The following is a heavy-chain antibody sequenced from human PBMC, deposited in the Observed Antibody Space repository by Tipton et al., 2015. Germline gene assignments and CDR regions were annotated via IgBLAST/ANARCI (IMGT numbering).Heavy chain of an antibody. CDR1: GASVSSGDYY. V-gene: IGHV4-61*08. J-gene: IGHJ4*02. D-gene: IGHD3-22*01. CDR2: VYYDGST. CDR3: ARGAGYYFDSSGHYRPTRFDH. Sequence: TLSLTCTVSGASVSSGDYYWNWIRQSPGKGLEWIGYVYYDGSTNYNPSLESRVTLSIDMSKNQFSLKLRSVTAADTAVYYCARGAGYYFDSSGHYRPTRFDHWGQGALVTVSS.